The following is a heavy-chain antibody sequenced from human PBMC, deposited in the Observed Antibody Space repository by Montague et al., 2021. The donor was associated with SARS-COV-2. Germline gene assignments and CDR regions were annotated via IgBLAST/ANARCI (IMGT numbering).Heavy chain of an antibody. D-gene: IGHD5-12*01. V-gene: IGHV4-4*02. CDR3: ARCGYGGWTGYYFDY. J-gene: IGHJ4*02. CDR2: ITHSGTT. Sequence: SETLSLTCAVSGGSISSSNWSFAKITHSGTTNYNPSLKIRVTMSVDRSKNHFSLRLSSVTASNTAMYYCARCGYGGWTGYYFDYWGQGTLVTVSS. CDR1: GGSISSSNW.